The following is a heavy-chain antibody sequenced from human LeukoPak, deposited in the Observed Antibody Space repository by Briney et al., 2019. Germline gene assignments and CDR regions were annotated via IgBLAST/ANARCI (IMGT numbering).Heavy chain of an antibody. CDR2: INTNTGIP. J-gene: IGHJ3*02. V-gene: IGHV7-4-1*02. Sequence: ASVKVSCKAFGYTFSSHAMNWVRQAPGQGLELMGWINTNTGIPTYAQGFAGRFVFSLDTSVTTAYLQMTSLKAEDTAVYYCARDLVSAGFDIWGQGTMVTVSS. D-gene: IGHD6-6*01. CDR1: GYTFSSHA. CDR3: ARDLVSAGFDI.